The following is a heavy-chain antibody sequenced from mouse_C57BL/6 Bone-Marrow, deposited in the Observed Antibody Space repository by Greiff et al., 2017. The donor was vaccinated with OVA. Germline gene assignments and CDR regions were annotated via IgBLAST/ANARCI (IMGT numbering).Heavy chain of an antibody. CDR1: GFTFSSYG. V-gene: IGHV5-6*01. CDR3: ARHGRGAWFAY. CDR2: LSSGGSYT. J-gene: IGHJ3*01. Sequence: EVKLMESGGDLVKPGGSLKLSCAASGFTFSSYGMSWVRQTPDKRLEWVATLSSGGSYTYYPDSVKGRFTISRDNAKNTLYLQMSSLKSEDTAMYYCARHGRGAWFAYWGQGTLVTVSA.